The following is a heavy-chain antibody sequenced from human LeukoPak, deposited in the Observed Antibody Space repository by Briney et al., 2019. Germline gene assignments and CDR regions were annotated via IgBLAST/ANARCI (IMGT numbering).Heavy chain of an antibody. Sequence: GGSLRLSCAASGFTFSSFGMHWVRQPPGKGLEWVAAISYDGTVKYYAGSVKGRFTISRDNAKNSLYLQMNSLRAEDTAVYYCARAFYDFLTGYPAYFDYWGQGTLVTVSS. CDR1: GFTFSSFG. V-gene: IGHV3-33*05. CDR2: ISYDGTVK. D-gene: IGHD3-9*01. J-gene: IGHJ4*02. CDR3: ARAFYDFLTGYPAYFDY.